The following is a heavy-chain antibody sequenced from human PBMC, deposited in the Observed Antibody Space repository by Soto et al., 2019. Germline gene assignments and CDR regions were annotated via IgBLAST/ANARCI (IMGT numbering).Heavy chain of an antibody. Sequence: ASVKVSCKASGGTFSSYAISWVRQAPGQGLEWMGGIIPIFGTANYAQKFQGRVTITADESTSTAYMELSSLRSEDTAVYYCARGDRYYDSSGYYWPIFDYWGQGTLVTVSS. J-gene: IGHJ4*02. CDR3: ARGDRYYDSSGYYWPIFDY. D-gene: IGHD3-22*01. CDR2: IIPIFGTA. CDR1: GGTFSSYA. V-gene: IGHV1-69*13.